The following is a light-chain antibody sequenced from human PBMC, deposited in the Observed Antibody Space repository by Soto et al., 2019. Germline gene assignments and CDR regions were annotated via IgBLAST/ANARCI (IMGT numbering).Light chain of an antibody. Sequence: GARVPVTCRASHSIGTYLVWYQQKSGKAPTVLIYASSTLQTGVPSRFSGSGSGTDFSLTISSLHPEDVATYYCQQVDSYPRTFGQGPRWIS. CDR1: HSIGTY. CDR2: ASS. J-gene: IGKJ1*01. V-gene: IGKV1-9*01. CDR3: QQVDSYPRT.